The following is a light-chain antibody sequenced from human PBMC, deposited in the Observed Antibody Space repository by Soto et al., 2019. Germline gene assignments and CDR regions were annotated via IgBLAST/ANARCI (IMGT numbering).Light chain of an antibody. CDR3: CSDAGSYTWV. V-gene: IGLV2-11*01. CDR1: SSDVGGYNY. J-gene: IGLJ3*02. CDR2: EVS. Sequence: QSALTQPASVSGSPGQSITISCTGTSSDVGGYNYVSWYQQHPGKAPKLMIYEVSKRPSGVPDRFSGSKSGNTASLAISGLQAEDEADDYCCSDAGSYTWVFGGGTKLTVL.